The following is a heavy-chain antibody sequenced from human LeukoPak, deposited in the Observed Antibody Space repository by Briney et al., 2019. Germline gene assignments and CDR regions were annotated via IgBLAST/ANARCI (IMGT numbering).Heavy chain of an antibody. Sequence: KPSQTLSLTCTVSGDSISSSRYYWVWIRQPPGKGLEWIGTIYQSGSTYYNPPLKSRVTISADTSKNQFSLMLHSVTAADAAIYYCASYLDSSGYLQYFQPWGQGTLVTVSS. V-gene: IGHV4-39*01. CDR3: ASYLDSSGYLQYFQP. CDR1: GDSISSSRYY. D-gene: IGHD3-22*01. J-gene: IGHJ1*01. CDR2: IYQSGST.